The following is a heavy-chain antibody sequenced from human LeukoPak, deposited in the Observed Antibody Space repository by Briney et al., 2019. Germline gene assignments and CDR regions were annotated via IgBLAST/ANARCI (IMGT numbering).Heavy chain of an antibody. V-gene: IGHV5-51*01. J-gene: IGHJ4*02. D-gene: IGHD3-22*01. CDR3: AGTDYYDSSGYYPPPSFDY. Sequence: GESLKISCKGSGYSFTSYWIGWVRQMPGKGLEWMGIIYPGDSDTRYSPSFQGQVTISADKSISTAYLQWSSLKASDTAIYYCAGTDYYDSSGYYPPPSFDYWGQGTLVTVSS. CDR2: IYPGDSDT. CDR1: GYSFTSYW.